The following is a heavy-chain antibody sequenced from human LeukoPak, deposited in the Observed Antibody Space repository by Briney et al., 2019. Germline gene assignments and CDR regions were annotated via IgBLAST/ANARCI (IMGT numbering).Heavy chain of an antibody. CDR3: AKSRGGTIDY. J-gene: IGHJ4*02. CDR1: GFTFSSYS. CDR2: ISYDGSNK. V-gene: IGHV3-30*18. Sequence: GRSLRLSCAASGFTFSSYSMHWVRQAPGKGLEWVAVISYDGSNKYYADSVKGRFTISRDNSKNTLYLQMNSLRAEDTAVYYCAKSRGGTIDYWGQGTLVTVSS. D-gene: IGHD2-15*01.